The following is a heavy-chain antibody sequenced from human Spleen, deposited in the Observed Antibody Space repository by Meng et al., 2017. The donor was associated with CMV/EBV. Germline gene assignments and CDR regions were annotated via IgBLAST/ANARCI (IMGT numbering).Heavy chain of an antibody. Sequence: GGSLRLSCAASGFTFSSYAIHWVRQAPGKGLEWVANIKQDGSEKYYVDSVKGRFTISRDNAKNSLYLQVNSLRAEDTAVYYCARDTPHLIYYDSSGYSDYWGQGTLVTVSS. CDR1: GFTFSSYA. CDR3: ARDTPHLIYYDSSGYSDY. D-gene: IGHD3-22*01. V-gene: IGHV3-7*01. CDR2: IKQDGSEK. J-gene: IGHJ4*02.